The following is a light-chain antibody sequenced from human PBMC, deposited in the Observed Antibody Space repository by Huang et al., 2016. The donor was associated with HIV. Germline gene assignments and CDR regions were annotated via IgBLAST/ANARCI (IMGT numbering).Light chain of an antibody. CDR1: QYVSSN. V-gene: IGKV3-15*01. Sequence: ERVMTQSPDTLSVSPGERATLYCRASQYVSSNLAWYQQKPGQAPRLLVYGASTRVIDIPARFSGSGSGTEFTLTISSLQSEDSAVYYCQQYNNWPRTFSQGTKLEIK. J-gene: IGKJ2*01. CDR2: GAS. CDR3: QQYNNWPRT.